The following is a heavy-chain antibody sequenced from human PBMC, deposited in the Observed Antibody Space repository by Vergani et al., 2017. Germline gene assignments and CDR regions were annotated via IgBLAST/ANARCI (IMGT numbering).Heavy chain of an antibody. Sequence: QVQILQSGGGVVQPGGSLRLSCEGSGFSFSSYAMHWVRQAPGKGLEWVAVISYDGSNKYYADSVKGRFTISRDNSKNTLYLQMNSLRAEDTAVYYCARDLAPIAAAGHFDYWGQGTLVTVSS. CDR2: ISYDGSNK. CDR3: ARDLAPIAAAGHFDY. CDR1: GFSFSSYA. V-gene: IGHV3-30-3*01. J-gene: IGHJ4*02. D-gene: IGHD6-13*01.